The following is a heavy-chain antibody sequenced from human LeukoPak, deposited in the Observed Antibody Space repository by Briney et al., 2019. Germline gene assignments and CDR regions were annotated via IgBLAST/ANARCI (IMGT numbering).Heavy chain of an antibody. J-gene: IGHJ4*02. CDR3: ARPGRAAGLYYFDS. CDR1: GGSISNYY. CDR2: IYYSGST. Sequence: SETLSLTCTVSGGSISNYYWGWIRQPPGKGLEWIGSIYYSGSTYYNPSLKSRVTISVDTSKNQFSLKLTSVTAADTAVYYCARPGRAAGLYYFDSWGQGTLVTVSS. V-gene: IGHV4-39*01. D-gene: IGHD6-13*01.